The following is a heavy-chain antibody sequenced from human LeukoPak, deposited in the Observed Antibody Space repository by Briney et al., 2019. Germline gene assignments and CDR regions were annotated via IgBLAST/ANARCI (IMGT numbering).Heavy chain of an antibody. CDR1: GGSISSSSYY. CDR2: IYYSGSI. J-gene: IGHJ4*02. CDR3: ARQSFYYYDSSGKEDDY. V-gene: IGHV4-39*01. D-gene: IGHD3-22*01. Sequence: NPTQTLSLTCTVSGGSISSSSYYWGWICQPPGKGLEWIGSIYYSGSIYYNPSLKSRVTISVDTSKNQFSLKLSSVTAADTAVYYCARQSFYYYDSSGKEDDYWGQGTLVTVSS.